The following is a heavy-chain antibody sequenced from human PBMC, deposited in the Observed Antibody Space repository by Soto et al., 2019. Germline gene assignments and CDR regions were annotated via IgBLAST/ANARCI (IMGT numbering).Heavy chain of an antibody. D-gene: IGHD3-3*01. CDR3: ATAYNEDPGYDFWSGYYRYNWFDP. Sequence: GASVKVSCKASGYTFTSYGISWVRQAPGQGLEWMGWISAYNGNTNYAQKLQGRVAMTTDTSTSTAYMELSSLRSEDTAVYYCATAYNEDPGYDFWSGYYRYNWFDPWGQGTLVTVSS. V-gene: IGHV1-18*01. CDR2: ISAYNGNT. CDR1: GYTFTSYG. J-gene: IGHJ5*02.